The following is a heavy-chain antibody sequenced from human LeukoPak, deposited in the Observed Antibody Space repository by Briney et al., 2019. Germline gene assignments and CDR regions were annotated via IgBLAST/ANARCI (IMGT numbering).Heavy chain of an antibody. J-gene: IGHJ6*02. CDR3: ARVGCSGGSCYQHFYYYYYGMDV. D-gene: IGHD2-15*01. CDR2: IYTSGST. Sequence: SETLSLTCTVSGGSISSYYWSWIRQPAGEGLEWIGRIYTSGSTNYNPSLKSRVTMSVDTSKNQFSLKLSSVTAADTAVYYCARVGCSGGSCYQHFYYYYYGMDVWGQGTTVTVSS. CDR1: GGSISSYY. V-gene: IGHV4-4*07.